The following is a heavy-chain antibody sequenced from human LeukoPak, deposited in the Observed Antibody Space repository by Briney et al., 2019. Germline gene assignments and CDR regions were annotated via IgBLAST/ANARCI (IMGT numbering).Heavy chain of an antibody. CDR3: ASTSGSSGWYSPPDY. J-gene: IGHJ4*02. CDR1: GGTFSSYA. Sequence: SVKVSCKASGGTFSSYAISWVRQAPGQGLEWMGRIIPIFGIANYAQKFQGRVTITADKSTRTAYMELSSLRSEDTAVYYCASTSGSSGWYSPPDYWGQGTLVTVSS. CDR2: IIPIFGIA. D-gene: IGHD6-19*01. V-gene: IGHV1-69*04.